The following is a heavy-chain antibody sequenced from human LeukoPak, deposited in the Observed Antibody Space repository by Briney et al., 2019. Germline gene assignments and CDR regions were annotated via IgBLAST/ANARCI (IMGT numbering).Heavy chain of an antibody. J-gene: IGHJ6*03. CDR2: ISGSGGST. Sequence: AGTLTLSCAAPGFTFSSYAMSWIRQPPGKGLEWVSAISGSGGSTYYPAFVNGRFTISRDNSKNTSHLQMNSTTAEDTAVYYCAKDQEYLLWFGGSYYMDVWGKGTTVTVSS. D-gene: IGHD3-10*01. V-gene: IGHV3-23*01. CDR1: GFTFSSYA. CDR3: AKDQEYLLWFGGSYYMDV.